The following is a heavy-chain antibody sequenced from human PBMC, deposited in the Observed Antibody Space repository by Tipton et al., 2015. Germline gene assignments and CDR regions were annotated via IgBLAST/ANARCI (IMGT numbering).Heavy chain of an antibody. CDR1: GGSFSDYY. CDR3: ARDICGGGSCLDY. CDR2: IYYSGST. D-gene: IGHD2-21*01. Sequence: TLSLTCAVYGGSFSDYYWSWIRQPPGKGLEWIGYIYYSGSTNYNPSLKSRVTISVDTSKNQFSLKLSSVTAADTAVYYCARDICGGGSCLDYWGQGTLVTVSS. J-gene: IGHJ4*02. V-gene: IGHV4-59*01.